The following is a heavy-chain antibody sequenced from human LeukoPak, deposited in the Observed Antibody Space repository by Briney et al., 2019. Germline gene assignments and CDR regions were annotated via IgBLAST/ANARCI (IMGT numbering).Heavy chain of an antibody. CDR3: ARMGSYGDEKEGYYYYGMDV. V-gene: IGHV1-2*02. CDR1: GYTFTGYY. J-gene: IGHJ6*02. CDR2: INPNSGGT. Sequence: GASVKVSCKASGYTFTGYYMHWVRQAPGQGLEWMGWINPNSGGTNYAQKFQGRVTMTRDTSISTAYMELSRLRSDDTAVYYCARMGSYGDEKEGYYYYGMDVWGQGTTVTVPS. D-gene: IGHD4-17*01.